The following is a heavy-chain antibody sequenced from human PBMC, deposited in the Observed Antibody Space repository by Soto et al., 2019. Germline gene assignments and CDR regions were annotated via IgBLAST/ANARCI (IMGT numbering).Heavy chain of an antibody. CDR1: GYTFTSYG. CDR3: ARETNYFGY. V-gene: IGHV1-18*01. Sequence: QVPLVQSGAEVKKPGASVKVSCKASGYTFTSYGISWVRQAPGQGLEWMGWISAYKGNTKYAQKLEGRVAMTTALSTGTADMELRSLRSDDTAVYYWARETNYFGYWGQGSLVTVSS. CDR2: ISAYKGNT. D-gene: IGHD4-17*01. J-gene: IGHJ4*02.